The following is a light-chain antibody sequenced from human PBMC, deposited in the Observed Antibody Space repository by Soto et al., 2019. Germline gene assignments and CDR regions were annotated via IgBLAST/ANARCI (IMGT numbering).Light chain of an antibody. CDR1: QSVSRN. CDR3: QPSSNWPT. V-gene: IGKV3-15*01. CDR2: GAS. J-gene: IGKJ5*01. Sequence: EIVMTLSPSTLSVSQGERATLSCRASQSVSRNLAWYQQRPGQAPRLLISGASTRATGIAARFSGSGSGREFTLTISSLQSEDSALYYCQPSSNWPTFCQGTRPEVK.